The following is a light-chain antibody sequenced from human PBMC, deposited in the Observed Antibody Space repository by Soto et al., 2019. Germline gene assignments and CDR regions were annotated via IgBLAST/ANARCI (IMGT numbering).Light chain of an antibody. CDR1: QGISNY. V-gene: IGKV1-27*01. CDR2: AAS. J-gene: IGKJ3*01. CDR3: QSYSSAPFT. Sequence: DLQMTQSPSSLSASVGDRVTITCRASQGISNYLAWYQQKPGKVPTVVVSAASALQSGAPSRLSGSGSGTDFTLTIRSLQPEDVATYYCQSYSSAPFTFGPGTKVDIK.